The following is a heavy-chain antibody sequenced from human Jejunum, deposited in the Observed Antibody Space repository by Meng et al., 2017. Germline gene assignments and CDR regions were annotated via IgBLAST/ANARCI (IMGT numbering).Heavy chain of an antibody. CDR3: AKRLYSGSYFCLDS. CDR1: GFSFRSYG. V-gene: IGHV3-23*01. D-gene: IGHD1-26*01. Sequence: GESLKISCAASGFSFRSYGMTWVRQAPGKGLEWVSSISSGGITDYADSVKGRFTISRDNSNNSLHLHMNSLKAEDTAVYYCAKRLYSGSYFCLDSWGQGTPVTVSS. CDR2: ISSGGIT. J-gene: IGHJ4*02.